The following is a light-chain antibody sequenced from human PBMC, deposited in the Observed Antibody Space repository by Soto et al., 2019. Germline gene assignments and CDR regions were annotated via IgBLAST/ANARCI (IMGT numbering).Light chain of an antibody. CDR2: VKS. Sequence: AILMTQSPSSLSASSGDRVTITCRASQDISNYLAWYQQKPGRAPNLLIYVKSTLQSGVPSRFSGSGSGTDFTLTISGLQSEDFATYYCQQHYDYPFTFGGGTKVDIK. J-gene: IGKJ4*01. V-gene: IGKV1-8*01. CDR1: QDISNY. CDR3: QQHYDYPFT.